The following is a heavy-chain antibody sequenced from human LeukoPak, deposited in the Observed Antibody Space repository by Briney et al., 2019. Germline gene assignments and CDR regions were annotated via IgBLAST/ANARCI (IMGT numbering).Heavy chain of an antibody. CDR3: ARGRVGGYRQPPLFDY. CDR1: GFTFSSYG. J-gene: IGHJ4*02. V-gene: IGHV3-33*01. D-gene: IGHD5-24*01. CDR2: IWYDGSNK. Sequence: GGSLRLSCAASGFTFSSYGMHWVRQAPGKGLEWVAVIWYDGSNKYYADSVKGRFTISRDNSKNTLYLQMNSLRAEDTAVYYCARGRVGGYRQPPLFDYWGQGTLVTVSS.